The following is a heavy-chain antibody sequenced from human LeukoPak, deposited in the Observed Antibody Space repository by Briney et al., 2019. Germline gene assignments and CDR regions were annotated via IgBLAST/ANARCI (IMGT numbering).Heavy chain of an antibody. J-gene: IGHJ6*03. CDR3: ARGPYYYYYMDV. Sequence: SVKVSCKASGGTFSSYAISWVRQAPGQGLEWTGGIIPIFGTANYAQKFQGRVTITTDESTSTAYMELSSLRSEDTAVYYCARGPYYYYYMDVWGKGTTVTVSS. CDR1: GGTFSSYA. CDR2: IIPIFGTA. V-gene: IGHV1-69*05.